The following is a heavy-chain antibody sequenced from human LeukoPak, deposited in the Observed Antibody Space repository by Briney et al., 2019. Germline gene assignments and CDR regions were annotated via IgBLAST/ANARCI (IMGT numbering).Heavy chain of an antibody. D-gene: IGHD3-10*01. Sequence: GASVKVSFKASGGTFSSYAISWVRQAPGQGLEWMGGIIPIFGTANYAQKFQGRVTITADKSTSTAYMELSSLRSEDTAVYYCTTDPTVYEWFGESPDAFDIWGQGTMVTVSS. CDR3: TTDPTVYEWFGESPDAFDI. CDR2: IIPIFGTA. V-gene: IGHV1-69*06. CDR1: GGTFSSYA. J-gene: IGHJ3*02.